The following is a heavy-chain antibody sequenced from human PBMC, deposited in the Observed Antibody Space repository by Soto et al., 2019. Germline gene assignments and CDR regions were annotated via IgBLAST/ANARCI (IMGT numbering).Heavy chain of an antibody. CDR3: ARVRNVLHYYYGMEV. V-gene: IGHV1-69*13. D-gene: IGHD3-10*02. CDR1: GGTFSSYA. J-gene: IGHJ6*02. Sequence: ASVKVSCKASGGTFSSYAISWVRQAPGQGLEWVGGIIPIFGTAKYAQKFEGRATITADESTSTAHMELTSLRYEDTAVYYCARVRNVLHYYYGMEVWGQGTTVTVSS. CDR2: IIPIFGTA.